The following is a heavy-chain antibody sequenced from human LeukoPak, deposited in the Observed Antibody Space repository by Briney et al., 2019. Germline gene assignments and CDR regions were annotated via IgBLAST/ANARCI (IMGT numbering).Heavy chain of an antibody. J-gene: IGHJ6*03. V-gene: IGHV5-51*01. Sequence: GESLKISCKGSAYSFTSYWIGWVRQMPGKGLEWMGIIYPGDSDIRYSPSIQGQVSISADKSISTAYLQWSSLKASDTAMYYCARHPGSAYYYYYYMDVWGKGTTVTVSS. CDR2: IYPGDSDI. D-gene: IGHD1-14*01. CDR1: AYSFTSYW. CDR3: ARHPGSAYYYYYYMDV.